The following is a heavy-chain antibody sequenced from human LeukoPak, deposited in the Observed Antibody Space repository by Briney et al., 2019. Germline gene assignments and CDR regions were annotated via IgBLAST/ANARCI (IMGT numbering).Heavy chain of an antibody. V-gene: IGHV1-24*01. D-gene: IGHD5-12*01. CDR1: GYTLTELS. J-gene: IGHJ1*01. Sequence: GASVKVSCKVSGYTLTELSMHWVRQAPGKGLEWMGGFDPEDGETIYAQKFQGRVTMTEDTSTDTAYMELSSLRSEDTAVYYCATGGYSGYAYHYFQHWGQGTLVTVSS. CDR2: FDPEDGET. CDR3: ATGGYSGYAYHYFQH.